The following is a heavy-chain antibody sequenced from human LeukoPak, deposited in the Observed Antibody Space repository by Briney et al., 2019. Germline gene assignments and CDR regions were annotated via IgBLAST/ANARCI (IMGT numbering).Heavy chain of an antibody. V-gene: IGHV3-7*01. CDR3: ARVADCSGGSCYSGVVYFDY. Sequence: GGSLRLSCAASGCTFSSYWMSWVRQAPGKGLEWVANIKQDGSEKYYVDSVKGRFTISRDNAKNSLYLQMNSLRAEDTAVYYCARVADCSGGSCYSGVVYFDYWGQGTLVTVSS. J-gene: IGHJ4*02. D-gene: IGHD2-15*01. CDR2: IKQDGSEK. CDR1: GCTFSSYW.